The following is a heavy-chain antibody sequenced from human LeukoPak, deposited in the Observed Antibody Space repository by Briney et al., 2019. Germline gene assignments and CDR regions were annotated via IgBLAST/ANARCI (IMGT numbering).Heavy chain of an antibody. V-gene: IGHV1-2*02. J-gene: IGHJ4*02. CDR3: ARAYSSGLIDY. CDR2: INPNSGGT. Sequence: ASVKVSCKASGYTFTGYYMHWVRQAPGQGLEWMGWINPNSGGTNYAQKFQGRVTMTRNTSISTAYMELSSLRSEDTAVYYCARAYSSGLIDYWGQGTLVTVSS. D-gene: IGHD6-19*01. CDR1: GYTFTGYY.